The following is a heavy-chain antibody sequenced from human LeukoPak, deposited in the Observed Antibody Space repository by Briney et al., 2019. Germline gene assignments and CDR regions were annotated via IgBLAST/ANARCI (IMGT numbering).Heavy chain of an antibody. D-gene: IGHD5/OR15-5a*01. V-gene: IGHV4-34*01. J-gene: IGHJ6*03. CDR3: ARLLHKSTISFYYYYMDV. Sequence: SETLSLTCAVYGASFHNYYWTWIRQPPGKRLEWLGEIGHSGSTNYNPSLNSRVTISVDTSKNQFSLKLSSVTAADTAVYYCARLLHKSTISFYYYYMDVWGKGTTVTISS. CDR1: GASFHNYY. CDR2: IGHSGST.